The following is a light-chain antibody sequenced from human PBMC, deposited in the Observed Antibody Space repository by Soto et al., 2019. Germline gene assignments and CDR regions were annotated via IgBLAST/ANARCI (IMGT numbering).Light chain of an antibody. CDR2: AAS. Sequence: DIQMTQSPSSLPASVGDRVTLTCRASQSISTYLNWYQQKPGKAPKLVIYAASILQSGVPSRLSGSGAGTDFTLTISSLQPEDFATYYCQQSYTIPYTFGQGTKLEIK. CDR3: QQSYTIPYT. CDR1: QSISTY. V-gene: IGKV1-39*01. J-gene: IGKJ2*01.